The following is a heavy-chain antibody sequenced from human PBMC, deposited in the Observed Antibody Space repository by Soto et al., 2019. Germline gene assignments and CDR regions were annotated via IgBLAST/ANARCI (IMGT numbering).Heavy chain of an antibody. D-gene: IGHD6-19*01. CDR2: ISGSGGTT. Sequence: PGGSLRLSCTASGFTFSTSAMNWVRQAPGKGLEWVSGISGSGGTTYYADSVEGRFAISRDNSKNTVYLQMNSLRAEDTAVYYCAKSSAVAPRGYYYYGMDVWGQGTTVTVSS. CDR3: AKSSAVAPRGYYYYGMDV. CDR1: GFTFSTSA. V-gene: IGHV3-23*01. J-gene: IGHJ6*02.